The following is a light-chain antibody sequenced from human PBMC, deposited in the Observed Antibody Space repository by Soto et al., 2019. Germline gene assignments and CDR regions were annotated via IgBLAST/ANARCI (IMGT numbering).Light chain of an antibody. Sequence: QSALTQPRSVSGSPGQSVTISCTGTSSDVGRYNIVSWYQQHPGKVPKLIIYEVSKRSSGVPDRFSGSKSGNTASLIISGLQVEDEADYYCCSHADKNTHDFGHGTKVTVL. CDR2: EVS. CDR1: SSDVGRYNI. J-gene: IGLJ1*01. V-gene: IGLV2-11*01. CDR3: CSHADKNTHD.